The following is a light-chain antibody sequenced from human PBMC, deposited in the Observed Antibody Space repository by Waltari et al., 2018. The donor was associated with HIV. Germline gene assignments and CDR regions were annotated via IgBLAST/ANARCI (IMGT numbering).Light chain of an antibody. CDR2: QAS. V-gene: IGKV1-5*03. J-gene: IGKJ2*01. CDR1: QSVSIW. Sequence: DIQMTQSPSTLSASVGDRVTITCRASQSVSIWLAWYQQKPGRAPKVLINQASNLESGVPSRFSGSGSGTEFTITISSLQPDDFATYYCQHYNSFSYTFGQGTKVEIK. CDR3: QHYNSFSYT.